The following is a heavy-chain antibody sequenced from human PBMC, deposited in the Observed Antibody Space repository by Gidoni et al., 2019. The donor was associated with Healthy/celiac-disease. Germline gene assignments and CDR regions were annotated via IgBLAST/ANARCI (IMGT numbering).Heavy chain of an antibody. CDR2: IYYSGST. CDR3: ARRPYGDYFLYCDL. D-gene: IGHD4-17*01. J-gene: IGHJ2*01. Sequence: QLQLQESGPGLVKPSETLSLTCTVSGVSISSSSYYWGWILQPPGKGLEWIGSIYYSGSTHYNQSLKRRVTISVETSKNQFSLKLSSVTAADTAVYYCARRPYGDYFLYCDLWGRGTLVTVSS. V-gene: IGHV4-39*01. CDR1: GVSISSSSYY.